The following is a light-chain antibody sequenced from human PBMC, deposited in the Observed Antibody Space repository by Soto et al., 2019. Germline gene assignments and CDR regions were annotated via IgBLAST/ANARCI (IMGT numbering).Light chain of an antibody. CDR3: AAWDDSLKGVV. Sequence: QSVLTQPPSASGTPGQRVTISCSGSSSNIGGNTVNWFQQLPGTAPKLLIYTNDQRPSGVPDRFSGSKSGTSASLAISGLRSEDGADYYCAAWDDSLKGVVFGGGTKLTVL. J-gene: IGLJ2*01. V-gene: IGLV1-44*01. CDR1: SSNIGGNT. CDR2: TND.